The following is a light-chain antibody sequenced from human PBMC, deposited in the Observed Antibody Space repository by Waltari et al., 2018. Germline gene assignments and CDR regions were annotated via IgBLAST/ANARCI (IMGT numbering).Light chain of an antibody. J-gene: IGLJ2*01. Sequence: SDVGGYNYVSWYQQHPGKAPKLMIYDVSNRPSGVSNRFSGSKSGNTASLTISGLQAEDEADYYCSSYTSSSTLFGGGTKLTVL. CDR1: SDVGGYNY. CDR3: SSYTSSSTL. V-gene: IGLV2-14*03. CDR2: DVS.